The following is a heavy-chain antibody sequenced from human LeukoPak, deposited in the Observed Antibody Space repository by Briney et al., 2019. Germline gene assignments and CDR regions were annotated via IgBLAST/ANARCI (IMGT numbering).Heavy chain of an antibody. CDR2: IYYSGST. CDR1: GGSISSYY. Sequence: SETLSLTCTVSGGSISSYYWSWIRQPPGKGLEWIGYIYYSGSTNYNPSLKSRVTISVDTSKNQFSLKLSSVTAAGTAVYYCARGRSSSWSPRAWFDPWGQGTLVTVSS. CDR3: ARGRSSSWSPRAWFDP. D-gene: IGHD6-13*01. V-gene: IGHV4-59*08. J-gene: IGHJ5*02.